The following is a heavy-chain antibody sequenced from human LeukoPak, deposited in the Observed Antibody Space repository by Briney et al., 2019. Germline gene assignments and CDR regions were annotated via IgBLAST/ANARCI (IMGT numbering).Heavy chain of an antibody. J-gene: IGHJ4*02. Sequence: SVKVSCKASGYTFTGYYMHWVRQAPGQGLEWMGGIIPIFGTANYAQKFQGRVTITADESTSTAYMELSSLRSEDTAVYYCARGLNYYDSSGYFDYWGQGTLVTVSS. D-gene: IGHD3-22*01. CDR1: GYTFTGYY. CDR3: ARGLNYYDSSGYFDY. V-gene: IGHV1-69*13. CDR2: IIPIFGTA.